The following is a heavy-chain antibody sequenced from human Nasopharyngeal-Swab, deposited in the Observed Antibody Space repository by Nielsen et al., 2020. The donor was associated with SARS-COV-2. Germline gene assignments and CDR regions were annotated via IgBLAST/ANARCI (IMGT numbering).Heavy chain of an antibody. Sequence: SETLSLTCTVSGGSISSGGYYWSWIRQHPGKGLEWIGYIYYSGSTYYNPSLKSRVTISVDTSKNQFSLKLSSVTAADTAMYYCARAWGPYYYGSGSYFPYYGMDVWGQGTTVTVSS. CDR3: ARAWGPYYYGSGSYFPYYGMDV. CDR1: GGSISSGGYY. D-gene: IGHD3-10*01. J-gene: IGHJ6*01. CDR2: IYYSGST. V-gene: IGHV4-31*03.